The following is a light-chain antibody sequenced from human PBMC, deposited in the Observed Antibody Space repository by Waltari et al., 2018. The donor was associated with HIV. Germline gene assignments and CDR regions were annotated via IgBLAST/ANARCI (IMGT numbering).Light chain of an antibody. CDR3: QQYGDPPWT. V-gene: IGKV3-20*01. CDR1: QTITNNY. Sequence: ELVLTQSPGTLSLSTRRRATLSCRASQTITNNYLAWYQQKPGQAPRLLISGALTRATGIPARFSVNASGTDFTLTISRLEPEDVAVYFCQQYGDPPWTFGQGTKVEIK. CDR2: GAL. J-gene: IGKJ1*01.